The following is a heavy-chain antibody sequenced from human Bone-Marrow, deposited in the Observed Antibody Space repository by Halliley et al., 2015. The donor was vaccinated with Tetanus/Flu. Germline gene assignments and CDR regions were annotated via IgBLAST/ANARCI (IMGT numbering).Heavy chain of an antibody. CDR3: ARALGASGRIGWFDP. CDR2: ITSSSTNI. J-gene: IGHJ5*02. V-gene: IGHV3-21*01. D-gene: IGHD3-10*01. Sequence: SITSSSTNISYADSVKGRFTISRDNAKNSLFLEMNSLRAEDTALYFCARALGASGRIGWFDPWGQGILVTVSS.